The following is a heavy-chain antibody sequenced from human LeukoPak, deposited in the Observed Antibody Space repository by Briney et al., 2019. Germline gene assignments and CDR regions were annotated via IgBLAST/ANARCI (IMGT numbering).Heavy chain of an antibody. CDR1: GFTFSSHG. J-gene: IGHJ4*02. V-gene: IGHV3-23*01. CDR3: AKDPGYSYGGGY. Sequence: GGSLRLSCAVSGFTFSSHGFTWVRQAPGKGLEWVSAIEISGDTFYADSVRGRFTISRDNSKDTLYLQLNSLRAEDTAVYYCAKDPGYSYGGGYWGQGTLVTVSS. CDR2: IEISGDT. D-gene: IGHD5-18*01.